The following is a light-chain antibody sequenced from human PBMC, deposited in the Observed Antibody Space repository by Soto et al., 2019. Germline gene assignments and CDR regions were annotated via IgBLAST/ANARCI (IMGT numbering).Light chain of an antibody. CDR1: SSNIGSHT. V-gene: IGLV1-44*01. J-gene: IGLJ2*01. CDR2: SNN. CDR3: AAWHDSLNGPV. Sequence: QSVLTQPPSASGTPGQRVTISCSGGSSNIGSHTVNWYQHLPGTAPKLLIYSNNQRPSGVPDRFSGSVSVTSASLAISGLQSEDEADYYCAAWHDSLNGPVFGGGTKLTVL.